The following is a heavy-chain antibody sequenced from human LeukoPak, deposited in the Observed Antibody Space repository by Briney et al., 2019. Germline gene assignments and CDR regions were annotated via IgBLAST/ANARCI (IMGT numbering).Heavy chain of an antibody. Sequence: SETLSLTCTVSGGSISSSSYYWGWIRQPPGKGLEWIGSIYYSGSTYYNPSLKSRVTIAVDKSKNQFSLKLSSVTAADTAVYYCARSVGPYYDILTGYYGGFWFDPWGQGTLVTVSS. CDR3: ARSVGPYYDILTGYYGGFWFDP. CDR1: GGSISSSSYY. V-gene: IGHV4-39*07. J-gene: IGHJ5*02. CDR2: IYYSGST. D-gene: IGHD3-9*01.